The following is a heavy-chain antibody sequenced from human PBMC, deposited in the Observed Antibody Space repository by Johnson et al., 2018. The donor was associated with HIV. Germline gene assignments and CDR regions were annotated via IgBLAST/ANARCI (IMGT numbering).Heavy chain of an antibody. CDR2: IYSGDST. J-gene: IGHJ3*02. CDR3: DDAFDI. V-gene: IGHV3-66*01. D-gene: IGHD5/OR15-5a*01. CDR1: GFTVSSNY. Sequence: VQLVESGGGLVQPGGSLRLSCAASGFTVSSNYMSWVRQAPGKGLEWVSLIYSGDSTYYADSVKGRFTISRDNSKNTLYLQMNSLRAEDTAVYVSDDAFDIWGQGTMVTVSS.